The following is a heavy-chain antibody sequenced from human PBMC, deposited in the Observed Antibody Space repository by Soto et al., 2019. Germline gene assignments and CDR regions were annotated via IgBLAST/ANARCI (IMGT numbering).Heavy chain of an antibody. D-gene: IGHD3-16*01. CDR2: IYPTGKT. V-gene: IGHV4-30-2*01. J-gene: IGHJ6*02. Sequence: QLQMQESGSGLVKPSQTLSLTCTVSGGSISSGGYSWSWIRQTPGKGLEWIGYIYPTGKTYYDPSLENRATLSIDSSQNQFSRQLTSVTSADTAVYYCARAPPGPAPRWGVWGHGTTVTVSS. CDR1: GGSISSGGYS. CDR3: ARAPPGPAPRWGV.